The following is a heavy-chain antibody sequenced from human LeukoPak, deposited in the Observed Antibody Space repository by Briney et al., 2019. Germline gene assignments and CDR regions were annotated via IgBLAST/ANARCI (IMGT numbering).Heavy chain of an antibody. D-gene: IGHD1-26*01. V-gene: IGHV5-51*01. CDR1: GYSFTSYW. J-gene: IGHJ4*02. CDR3: ARRSGNYVDY. CDR2: IYSGDSDT. Sequence: GESLKISCKASGYSFTSYWIGWVRQMPGKGLEYMGIIYSGDSDTKYSPSFQGQVTISADTSISTAYLQWSSLKASDTAMYYCARRSGNYVDYWGQGTLVTVSS.